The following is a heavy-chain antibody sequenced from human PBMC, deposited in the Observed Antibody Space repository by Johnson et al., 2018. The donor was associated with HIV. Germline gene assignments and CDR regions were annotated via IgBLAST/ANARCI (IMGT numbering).Heavy chain of an antibody. CDR2: INWNGGST. V-gene: IGHV3-20*04. CDR3: AREDTAMVRGAFDI. Sequence: VQLVESGGGVVQPGGSLRLSCAASGFTFSDYNVHWVRQAPGKGLEWVSGINWNGGSTGYADSVKGRFTISRDNAKNSLYLQMNSLRAEDTALYYCAREDTAMVRGAFDIWGQGTMVTVSS. CDR1: GFTFSDYN. D-gene: IGHD5-18*01. J-gene: IGHJ3*02.